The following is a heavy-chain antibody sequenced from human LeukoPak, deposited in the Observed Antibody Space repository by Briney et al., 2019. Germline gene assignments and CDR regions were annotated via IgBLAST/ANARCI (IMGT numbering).Heavy chain of an antibody. D-gene: IGHD6-13*01. J-gene: IGHJ4*02. V-gene: IGHV3-21*01. CDR2: ISSSSSYI. Sequence: PGGSVRLSCAASGVTFSSDRINWVRQAPGKGLEWVSSISSSSSYIYYADSVKGRFTISRDNAKNSLYLQMNSLRAEDTAVYYCARTIAAAGIDYWGQGTLVTVSS. CDR3: ARTIAAAGIDY. CDR1: GVTFSSDR.